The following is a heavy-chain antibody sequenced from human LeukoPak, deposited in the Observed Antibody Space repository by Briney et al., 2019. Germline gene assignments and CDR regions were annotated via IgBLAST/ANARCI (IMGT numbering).Heavy chain of an antibody. J-gene: IGHJ4*02. CDR2: IYYSGST. CDR3: ARLLVGAPDY. Sequence: PSETLSPTCTVSGGSISSYYWSWIRQPPGKGLEWIGYIYYSGSTNYNPSLKSRVTISVDTSKNQFSLKLSSVTAADTAVYYCARLLVGAPDYWGQGTLVTVSS. CDR1: GGSISSYY. V-gene: IGHV4-59*08.